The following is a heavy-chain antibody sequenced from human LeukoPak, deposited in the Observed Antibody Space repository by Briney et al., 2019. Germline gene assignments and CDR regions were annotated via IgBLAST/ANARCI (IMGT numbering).Heavy chain of an antibody. CDR3: ARAVADIRNGLDI. Sequence: GGSLRLSCAASGFTFSSYAMHWVRQAPGKGLEWASYISSSGSTIYYADSVKGRFTISRDNAKNTLYLQMNSLRVEDTAVYYCARAVADIRNGLDIWGQGTMVTVSS. CDR1: GFTFSSYA. CDR2: ISSSGSTI. D-gene: IGHD2-15*01. J-gene: IGHJ3*02. V-gene: IGHV3-48*04.